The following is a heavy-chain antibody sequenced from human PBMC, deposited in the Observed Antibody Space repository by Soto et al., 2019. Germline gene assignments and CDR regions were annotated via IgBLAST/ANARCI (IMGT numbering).Heavy chain of an antibody. CDR1: GFTFSDYY. CDR2: ISSSGSTI. V-gene: IGHV3-11*01. Sequence: QVQLVESRGGMVKPGGSLRLSCAASGFTFSDYYMSWIRQAPGKGLEWVSYISSSGSTIYYADSVKGRFTISRDNAKNSLYLQMNSLRAEDTAVYYCARDSSGDYYYYYGMDVWGQGTTVTVSS. CDR3: ARDSSGDYYYYYGMDV. J-gene: IGHJ6*02. D-gene: IGHD3-10*01.